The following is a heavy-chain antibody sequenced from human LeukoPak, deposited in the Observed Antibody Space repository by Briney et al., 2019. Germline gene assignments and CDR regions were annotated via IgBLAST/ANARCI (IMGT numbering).Heavy chain of an antibody. CDR2: TSASGGST. CDR1: GFTFSSYA. Sequence: AGGSLRLPCAASGFTFSSYAMSWVRQAPGKGLEWLSATSASGGSTYYADSVKGRFTISRDNSKNTLYLQMNSLRAEDTAVYYCAKYITMTVVVITGGFDYWGQGTLVTVSS. CDR3: AKYITMTVVVITGGFDY. D-gene: IGHD3-22*01. J-gene: IGHJ4*02. V-gene: IGHV3-23*01.